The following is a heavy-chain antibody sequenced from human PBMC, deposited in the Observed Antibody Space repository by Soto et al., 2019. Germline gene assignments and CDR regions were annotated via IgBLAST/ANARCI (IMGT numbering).Heavy chain of an antibody. Sequence: QVQLQASGPGLVKPSETLSLTCTVSGGSISSYYWSWIRQPAGKGLEWIGRIYTSGSTNYNPSLKRRVTMSVETSKHQFPLELSSVTAADTAVYYCASQPHDKSSGGGVCDIWGQGTMVTFSS. D-gene: IGHD3-16*01. CDR3: ASQPHDKSSGGGVCDI. V-gene: IGHV4-4*07. CDR1: GGSISSYY. J-gene: IGHJ3*02. CDR2: IYTSGST.